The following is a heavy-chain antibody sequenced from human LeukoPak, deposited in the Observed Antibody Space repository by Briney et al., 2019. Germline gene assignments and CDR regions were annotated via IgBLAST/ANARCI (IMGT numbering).Heavy chain of an antibody. Sequence: GGSLRLSCAASGFTFSSYAMHWVRQAPGKGLEWVAVISYDGSNKYYADSVKGRFTISRDNSKNTLYLQMNSLRAEDTAVYYCARDRPPIFGVVIRGGDFDYWGQGTLVTVSS. V-gene: IGHV3-30-3*01. D-gene: IGHD3-3*01. CDR2: ISYDGSNK. CDR1: GFTFSSYA. CDR3: ARDRPPIFGVVIRGGDFDY. J-gene: IGHJ4*02.